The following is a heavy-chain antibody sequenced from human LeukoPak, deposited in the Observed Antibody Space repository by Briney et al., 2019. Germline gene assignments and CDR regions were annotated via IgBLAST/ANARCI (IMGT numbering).Heavy chain of an antibody. Sequence: PSETLSLTCTVSGGSISGYYWSWIRQPAGKGLEWIGHIYTSGTTTYNPSLRSRVTMSVDTSKNQFSLKLSSVTAADTAVHYCARANDYGDYDRPFDYWGQGTLVTVS. D-gene: IGHD4-17*01. CDR2: IYTSGTT. J-gene: IGHJ4*02. CDR1: GGSISGYY. V-gene: IGHV4-4*07. CDR3: ARANDYGDYDRPFDY.